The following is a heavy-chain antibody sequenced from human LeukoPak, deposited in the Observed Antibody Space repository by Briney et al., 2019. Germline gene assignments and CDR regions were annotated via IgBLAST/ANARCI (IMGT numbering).Heavy chain of an antibody. CDR2: IKQDGSER. J-gene: IGHJ3*02. CDR1: GFTFSNYW. V-gene: IGHV3-7*03. CDR3: ARYYDGSTYNDAFDI. D-gene: IGHD3-22*01. Sequence: GGSLRLSRAASGFTFSNYWMTWVRQAPGKGLEWVANIKQDGSERFYVDSVKGRFTISRDNAKNSLYLQMNSLRAEDTAVYYCARYYDGSTYNDAFDIWGQGTMVTVSS.